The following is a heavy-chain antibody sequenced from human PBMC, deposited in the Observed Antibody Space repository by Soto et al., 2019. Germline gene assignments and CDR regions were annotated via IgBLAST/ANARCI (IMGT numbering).Heavy chain of an antibody. Sequence: ASETLSLTCTVSGGSISSGGYYWSWIRQHPGKGLEWIGYIYYSGSTYYNPSLKSRVTISVDTSKNQFSLKLSSVTAADTAVYYCARENNYDSSGSQDAFDIWGQGTMVTVSS. J-gene: IGHJ3*02. CDR3: ARENNYDSSGSQDAFDI. CDR1: GGSISSGGYY. D-gene: IGHD3-22*01. V-gene: IGHV4-31*03. CDR2: IYYSGST.